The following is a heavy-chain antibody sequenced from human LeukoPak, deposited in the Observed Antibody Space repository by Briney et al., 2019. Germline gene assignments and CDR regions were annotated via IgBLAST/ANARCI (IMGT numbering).Heavy chain of an antibody. V-gene: IGHV4-59*05. Sequence: SETLSLTCTVSGDSISSYYWSWIRQPPGKGLEWIGSIYYSGSTYYNPSLKSRVTIFVDTSKNQFSLKLSSVTAADTAVYYCARQVLLWFGELLNPFDYWGQGTLVTVPS. CDR2: IYYSGST. CDR3: ARQVLLWFGELLNPFDY. CDR1: GDSISSYY. D-gene: IGHD3-10*01. J-gene: IGHJ4*02.